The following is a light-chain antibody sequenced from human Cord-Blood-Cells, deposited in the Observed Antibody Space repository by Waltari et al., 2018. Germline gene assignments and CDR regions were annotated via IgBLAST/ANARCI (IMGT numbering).Light chain of an antibody. CDR3: QSYDSSLSGSKV. J-gene: IGLJ2*01. CDR1: SSNIGAGYD. V-gene: IGLV1-40*01. CDR2: GNS. Sequence: QSVLTQPPSVSGPPGQRVTIPCHGSSSNIGAGYDLHWYQQLPGTHPKLLIYGNSNRPSGVPDRFSGSKSGTSASLAITGLQAEDEADYYCQSYDSSLSGSKVFGGGTKLTVL.